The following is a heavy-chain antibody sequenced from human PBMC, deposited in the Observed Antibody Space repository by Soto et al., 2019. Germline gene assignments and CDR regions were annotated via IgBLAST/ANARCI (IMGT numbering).Heavy chain of an antibody. V-gene: IGHV3-23*01. J-gene: IGHJ6*02. CDR2: ISGSGGST. D-gene: IGHD6-19*01. CDR3: EQDCRTAVAGHGMDI. Sequence: EVQLLESGGGLVQPGGSLRLSCAASGFTFSSYAMSWVRQAPGKGLEWVSAISGSGGSTYHADSVKGRFTISRDNSKKTLYLRMNSLRAEDTSVYCCEQDCRTAVAGHGMDILGQGTTV. CDR1: GFTFSSYA.